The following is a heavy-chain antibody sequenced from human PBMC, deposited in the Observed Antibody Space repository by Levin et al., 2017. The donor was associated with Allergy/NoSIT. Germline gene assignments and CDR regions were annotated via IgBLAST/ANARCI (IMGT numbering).Heavy chain of an antibody. CDR1: GFTFSSYW. D-gene: IGHD3-10*01. J-gene: IGHJ4*02. V-gene: IGHV3-74*01. Sequence: GESLKISCAASGFTFSSYWMHWVRQAPGKGPVWVSRISSDGRTTSYADSVKGRFTISRDNAKNTVYLQMNSLRAEDTAVYYCARGGGGTMVRGVWGQGTLVTVSS. CDR3: ARGGGGTMVRGV. CDR2: ISSDGRTT.